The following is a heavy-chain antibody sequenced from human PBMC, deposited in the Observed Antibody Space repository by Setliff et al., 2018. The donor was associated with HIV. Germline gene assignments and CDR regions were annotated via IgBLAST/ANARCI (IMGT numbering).Heavy chain of an antibody. V-gene: IGHV3-30*02. CDR3: AKDFGYSSGWYLVSGTFDI. CDR2: IHYDVSSK. CDR1: GFTFSSYG. D-gene: IGHD6-19*01. J-gene: IGHJ3*02. Sequence: PGGSLSLSCAAFGFTFSSYGMHWVRQAPGKVLEWVAFIHYDVSSKYYGDSVTGRFTISRDNSRNTLYLQMNSLRPEDTAVYYCAKDFGYSSGWYLVSGTFDIWGQGTMVTVSS.